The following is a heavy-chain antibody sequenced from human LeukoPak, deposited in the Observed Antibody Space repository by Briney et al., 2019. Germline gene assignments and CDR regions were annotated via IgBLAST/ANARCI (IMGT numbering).Heavy chain of an antibody. CDR1: GFTFSSYS. J-gene: IGHJ4*02. CDR2: ISSSSSTI. D-gene: IGHD3-22*01. V-gene: IGHV3-48*01. CDR3: ASPYYYDSSGYFFDY. Sequence: PGGSLRLSCAASGFTFSSYSMNWVRQAPGKGLEWVSYISSSSSTIYYADSVKGRFTISRDNAKNSLYLQMNSLRAEDTAVYYCASPYYYDSSGYFFDYWGQGTLVTVSS.